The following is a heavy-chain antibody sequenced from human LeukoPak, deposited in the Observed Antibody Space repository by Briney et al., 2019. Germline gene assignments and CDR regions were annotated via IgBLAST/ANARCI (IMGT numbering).Heavy chain of an antibody. J-gene: IGHJ4*02. CDR2: VYPRDSDT. V-gene: IGHV5-51*01. CDR3: ARRAHSGAMITLDY. Sequence: GESLKISCKASGYSFSNYWISWVRQVPGKALEWMGIVYPRDSDTRYSPFFQGQVTISADNSISTAYLQWSSLKASDTAMYYCARRAHSGAMITLDYWGQGTLVTVSS. CDR1: GYSFSNYW. D-gene: IGHD5-12*01.